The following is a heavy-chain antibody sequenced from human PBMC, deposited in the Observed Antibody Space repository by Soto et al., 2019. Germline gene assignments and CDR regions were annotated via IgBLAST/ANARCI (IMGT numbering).Heavy chain of an antibody. CDR1: GGSISSSSYY. CDR3: ARLMYSSGWYKYFDL. D-gene: IGHD6-19*01. J-gene: IGHJ2*01. CDR2: IYYSGST. V-gene: IGHV4-39*01. Sequence: QLQLQESGPGLVKPSETLSLTCTVSGGSISSSSYYWGWIRQPPGKGLEWIGSIYYSGSTYYNPSLKSRVTISVDTSKNQFSLKLSSVTAADTAVYYCARLMYSSGWYKYFDLWGRGTLVTVSS.